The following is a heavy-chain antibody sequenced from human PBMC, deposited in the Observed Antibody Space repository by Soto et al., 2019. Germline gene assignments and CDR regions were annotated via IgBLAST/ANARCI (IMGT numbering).Heavy chain of an antibody. CDR3: ARVNCTNAVCYRPLDYYGMDV. CDR1: GGTFSSYA. Sequence: QVQLVQSGAEVKKPGSSVKVSCKASGGTFSSYAISWVRQAPGQGLEWMGGIIPIFGTANYAQKFQGRVTITADESTSTAYMELSSVRSEDTAVYYCARVNCTNAVCYRPLDYYGMDVWGQGTTVTVSS. D-gene: IGHD2-8*01. J-gene: IGHJ6*02. CDR2: IIPIFGTA. V-gene: IGHV1-69*01.